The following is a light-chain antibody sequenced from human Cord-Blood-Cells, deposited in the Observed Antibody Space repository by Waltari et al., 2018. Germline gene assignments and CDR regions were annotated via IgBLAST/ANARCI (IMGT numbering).Light chain of an antibody. CDR2: KDS. V-gene: IGLV3-25*03. Sequence: SYELTQPPSVSVSPGQTASITCSGDALPKQYAYWYQQKPGQAPVLVIYKDSGRPSGIPERFSGSSSGTTVTLTISGVQAEDEADYYCQSADSSGTVVFGGGTKLTVL. J-gene: IGLJ2*01. CDR1: ALPKQY. CDR3: QSADSSGTVV.